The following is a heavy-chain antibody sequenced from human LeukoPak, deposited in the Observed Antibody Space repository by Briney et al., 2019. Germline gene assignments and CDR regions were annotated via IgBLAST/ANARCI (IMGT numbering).Heavy chain of an antibody. CDR3: GMAMDV. CDR2: IKQDGSEK. J-gene: IGHJ6*02. CDR1: GFTFSSYW. Sequence: GGSLRLSCAASGFTFSSYWMNWVRQAPGKGLEWGANIKQDGSEKYYVDSVKGRFTISRDNAKNSLYLQMSSLRAEDTAVYYCGMAMDVWGRGTTVTVSS. V-gene: IGHV3-7*05. D-gene: IGHD5-24*01.